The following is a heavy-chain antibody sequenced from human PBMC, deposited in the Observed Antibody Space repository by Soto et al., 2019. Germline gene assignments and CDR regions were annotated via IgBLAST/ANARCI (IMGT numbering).Heavy chain of an antibody. CDR1: GGSISSSN. CDR2: IYHSGST. CDR3: ARIHAVHNWFDP. Sequence: PSETLSLTCAVSGGSISSSNCGGGSASPQGRGRGWIGEIYHSGSTNYNTSLRSRVTISVDTSKNRFTLKLSSVTAAATAVYYCARIHAVHNWFDPWGQGTLVTVSS. J-gene: IGHJ5*02. V-gene: IGHV4-4*02.